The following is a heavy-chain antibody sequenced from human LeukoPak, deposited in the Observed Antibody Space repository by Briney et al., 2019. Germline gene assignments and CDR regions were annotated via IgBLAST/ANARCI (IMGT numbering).Heavy chain of an antibody. V-gene: IGHV3-33*01. CDR3: ARDGGLNWFDP. D-gene: IGHD3-16*01. J-gene: IGHJ5*02. Sequence: PGRSLRLSCAASGFTFSSYGRHWVRQAPGKGLEWVAVIWYDGSNKYYADSVKGRFTISRDNSKNTLYLQMNSLRAEDTAVYYCARDGGLNWFDPWGQGTLVTVSS. CDR2: IWYDGSNK. CDR1: GFTFSSYG.